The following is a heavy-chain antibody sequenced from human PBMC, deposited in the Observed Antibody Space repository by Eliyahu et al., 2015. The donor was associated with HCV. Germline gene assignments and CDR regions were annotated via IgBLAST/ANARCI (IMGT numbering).Heavy chain of an antibody. CDR2: ISGSGGST. D-gene: IGHD4-11*01. J-gene: IGHJ4*02. Sequence: EVQLLESGGGLVQPGGSLRLSCAASGVTFSSYAMXXVRQAPGKGLEWVSAISGSGGSTYYADSVKGRFTISRDNSKNTLNLQMNSLRAEDTAVYYCARDSNFDCWGQGTLVTVSS. CDR1: GVTFSSYA. V-gene: IGHV3-23*01. CDR3: ARDSNFDC.